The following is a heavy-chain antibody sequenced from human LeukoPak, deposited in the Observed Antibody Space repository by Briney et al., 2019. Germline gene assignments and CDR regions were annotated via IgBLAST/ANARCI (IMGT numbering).Heavy chain of an antibody. J-gene: IGHJ1*01. Sequence: PGGSLRLSCAASGFTVSNNRLSWVRQAPGMGLEWVSTIYSDGNTYYPDSMKGRFTISRDGSKNTPYLQLNCLRTEDTAIYYCVREREGSNSEHWGQGTLVTVSS. V-gene: IGHV3-53*01. CDR2: IYSDGNT. D-gene: IGHD1-26*01. CDR1: GFTVSNNR. CDR3: VREREGSNSEH.